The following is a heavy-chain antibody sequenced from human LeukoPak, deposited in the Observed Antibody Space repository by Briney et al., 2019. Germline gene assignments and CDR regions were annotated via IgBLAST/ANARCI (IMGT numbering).Heavy chain of an antibody. J-gene: IGHJ4*02. V-gene: IGHV1-46*01. CDR2: ISPSGAST. CDR3: TRGGYGGPRVAFDY. D-gene: IGHD1-1*01. CDR1: GYTFTGYY. Sequence: ASVKVSCKASGYTFTGYYMHWVRQAPGQGLEWMGIISPSGASTSYAQKFQGRVTMTRDTSTSTVYMELSSLRSEDTAVYYCTRGGYGGPRVAFDYWGQGTLVTVSS.